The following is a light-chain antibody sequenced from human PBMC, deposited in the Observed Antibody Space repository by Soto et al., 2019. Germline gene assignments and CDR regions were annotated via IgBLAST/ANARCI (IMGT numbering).Light chain of an antibody. CDR3: SSTAGSNNLGV. J-gene: IGLJ2*01. V-gene: IGLV2-8*01. CDR2: EVT. Sequence: QSALTQPPSASGSPGQSVTISCTGTSSDIGGYNYVSWYQQHPGKAPKLMIYEVTKRHSGVPDRFSGSKSGNTASLTVSGLQAEDEADYYCSSTAGSNNLGVFGGGTKLTVL. CDR1: SSDIGGYNY.